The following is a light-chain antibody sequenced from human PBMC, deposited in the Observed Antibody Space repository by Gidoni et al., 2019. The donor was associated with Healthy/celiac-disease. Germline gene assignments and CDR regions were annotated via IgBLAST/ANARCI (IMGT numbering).Light chain of an antibody. CDR1: KSVSSY. CDR3: QQRSNWPGT. V-gene: IGKV3-11*01. Sequence: ELVFTQSPATLSLSPGERATLSCRARKSVSSYVAWYQQKPGQAPRLLLYEASNRATGIPARCSGRGSGKDFTLTSSSLEPEDFAVYCWQQRSNWPGTFGQGTKVEIK. J-gene: IGKJ1*01. CDR2: EAS.